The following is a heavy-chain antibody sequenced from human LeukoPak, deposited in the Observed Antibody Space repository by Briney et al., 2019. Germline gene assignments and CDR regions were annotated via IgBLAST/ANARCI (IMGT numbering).Heavy chain of an antibody. CDR2: IWYDGSNK. Sequence: QSGGSLRPSCAASGFTFSSYGMHWVRQAPGKGLEWVAVIWYDGSNKYYADSVKGRFTISRDNSKNTLYLQMNSLRAEDTAVYYCARDVSSGYYGDAFDIWGQGTMVTVSS. CDR3: ARDVSSGYYGDAFDI. V-gene: IGHV3-33*01. J-gene: IGHJ3*02. D-gene: IGHD3-22*01. CDR1: GFTFSSYG.